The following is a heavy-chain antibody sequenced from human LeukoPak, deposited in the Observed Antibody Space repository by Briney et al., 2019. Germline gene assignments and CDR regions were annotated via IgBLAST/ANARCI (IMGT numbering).Heavy chain of an antibody. CDR3: ARSVRAAAGPYYYYYGMDV. J-gene: IGHJ6*02. D-gene: IGHD6-13*01. CDR2: INPNSGGT. V-gene: IGHV1-2*06. Sequence: RASVTVSFKASGYTFTGYYMHWVRQAPGQGLEWMGRINPNSGGTNYAQKFQGRVTMTGDTSISTAYMELSSLRSEDTAVYYCARSVRAAAGPYYYYYGMDVWGQGTTVTVSS. CDR1: GYTFTGYY.